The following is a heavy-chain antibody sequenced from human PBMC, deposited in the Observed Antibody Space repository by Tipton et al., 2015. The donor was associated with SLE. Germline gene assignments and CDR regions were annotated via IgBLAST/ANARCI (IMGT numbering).Heavy chain of an antibody. Sequence: TLSLTCTVSGGSISSYYWSWIRQPPGKGLEWIGYIYYSGSTNYNPSLKSRVTISLDMSKNQFSLNLSFVTATDTAVYYCARPNDFWSVQGAFDIWGQGTMVTVSS. V-gene: IGHV4-59*08. D-gene: IGHD3-3*01. CDR3: ARPNDFWSVQGAFDI. CDR2: IYYSGST. CDR1: GGSISSYY. J-gene: IGHJ3*02.